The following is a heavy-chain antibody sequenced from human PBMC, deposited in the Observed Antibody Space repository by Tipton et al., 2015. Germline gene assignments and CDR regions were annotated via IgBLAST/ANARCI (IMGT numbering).Heavy chain of an antibody. D-gene: IGHD4-17*01. CDR1: GFTFRSYE. CDR3: ARADGLPWYFDL. J-gene: IGHJ2*01. Sequence: SLRLSCAASGFTFRSYEMNWVRQAPGKGLEWVSYISSSGSTIYYADSVKGRFTISRDSAKNSLYLQMSSLRAEDTAVYYCARADGLPWYFDLWGRGTLVTVSS. CDR2: ISSSGSTI. V-gene: IGHV3-48*03.